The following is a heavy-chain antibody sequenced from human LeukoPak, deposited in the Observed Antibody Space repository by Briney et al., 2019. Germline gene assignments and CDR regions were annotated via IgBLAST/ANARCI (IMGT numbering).Heavy chain of an antibody. V-gene: IGHV4-38-2*02. CDR1: GYSISSGYY. D-gene: IGHD4-17*01. J-gene: IGHJ5*02. CDR3: ARDRSVTVTTSGWFDP. CDR2: IYHSGST. Sequence: SETLSLTCTVPGYSISSGYYWGWIRQPPGKGLEWIGSIYHSGSTYYNPSLKSRVTISVDTSKNQFSLKLSSVTAADTAVYYCARDRSVTVTTSGWFDPWGQGTLVTVSS.